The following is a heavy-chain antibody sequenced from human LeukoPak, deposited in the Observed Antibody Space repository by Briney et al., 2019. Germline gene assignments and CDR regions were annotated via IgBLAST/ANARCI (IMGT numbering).Heavy chain of an antibody. CDR3: ARDHYGYNSLDH. D-gene: IGHD5-24*01. CDR1: GFDFSNYG. V-gene: IGHV3-30*03. J-gene: IGHJ4*02. CDR2: ISYDGGSR. Sequence: PGGSLRLSCAASGFDFSNYGIHWVRQAPGKGLEWVSVISYDGGSRYYADSVKGRYTISRDNSKNTLYLQMNSLRAEDTAVYYCARDHYGYNSLDHWGQGTLVTVSS.